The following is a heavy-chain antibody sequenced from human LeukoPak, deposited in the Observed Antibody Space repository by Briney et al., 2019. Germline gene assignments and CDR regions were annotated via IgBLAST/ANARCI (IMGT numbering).Heavy chain of an antibody. CDR3: AKVRNPYGSGILRDY. Sequence: GGSLRLSCAASGFTFSSFAMSWVRQAPGKGLEWVSGISGSGSRTYYADSVKGRFTISRDNSKNTLYLQMNSLRAEDTAVYYCAKVRNPYGSGILRDYWGQGTLVTVSS. CDR1: GFTFSSFA. CDR2: ISGSGSRT. D-gene: IGHD3-10*01. V-gene: IGHV3-23*01. J-gene: IGHJ4*02.